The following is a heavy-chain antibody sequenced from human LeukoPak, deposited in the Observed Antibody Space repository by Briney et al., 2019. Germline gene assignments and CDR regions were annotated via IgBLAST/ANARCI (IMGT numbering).Heavy chain of an antibody. CDR1: GGSISSGSYY. V-gene: IGHV4-61*02. Sequence: SQTLSLTCAVSGGSISSGSYYWSWIRQPAGKGLEWTGRIYTTGSTNYNPSLKSRVTISVDTSKNQFSLKLSSVTAADTAVYYCARSQLEPWYLGYWGQGTLVTVSS. CDR3: ARSQLEPWYLGY. J-gene: IGHJ4*02. CDR2: IYTTGST. D-gene: IGHD1-1*01.